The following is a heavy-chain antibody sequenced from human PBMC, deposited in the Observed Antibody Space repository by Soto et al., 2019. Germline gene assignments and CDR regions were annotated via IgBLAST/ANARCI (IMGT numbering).Heavy chain of an antibody. CDR2: VFHNGVG. CDR3: ARLIGYSYGNGWYDP. CDR1: GDSISSNNW. D-gene: IGHD5-18*01. Sequence: QVQLQESGPGLVKPSGTLSLHCAVSGDSISSNNWWSWVRQPPGKGRGWIGEVFHNGVGNYNPSLKGRVSIYVDKSKNQFSLELNSVIAADTAVYYCARLIGYSYGNGWYDPWGQGALVTVSS. V-gene: IGHV4-4*02. J-gene: IGHJ5*02.